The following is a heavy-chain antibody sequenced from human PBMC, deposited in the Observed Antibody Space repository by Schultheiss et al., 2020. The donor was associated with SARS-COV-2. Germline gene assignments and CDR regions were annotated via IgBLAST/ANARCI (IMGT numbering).Heavy chain of an antibody. CDR1: GFTFSSYA. J-gene: IGHJ3*02. Sequence: GGSLRLSCAASGFTFSSYAMHWVRQAPGKGLEWVAVISYDGSNKYYADSVKGRFTISRDNSKNTLYLQMNSLRAEDTAVYYCARGEYRYYGSGSYYGLDAFDIWGQGTMVTVSS. CDR2: ISYDGSNK. CDR3: ARGEYRYYGSGSYYGLDAFDI. V-gene: IGHV3-30*07. D-gene: IGHD3-10*01.